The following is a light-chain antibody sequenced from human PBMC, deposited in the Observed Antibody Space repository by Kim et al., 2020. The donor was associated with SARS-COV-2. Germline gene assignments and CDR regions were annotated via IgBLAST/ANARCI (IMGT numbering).Light chain of an antibody. Sequence: EIVMTQSPATLSVSPGERATLSCRASQSVSSNLAWYQQKPGQAPRLPIYGASTRATGIPARFSGSGSGTEFTLTISSLQSEDFAVYYCQPYNNWPSLTFRGGKKV. CDR3: QPYNNWPSLT. V-gene: IGKV3-15*01. J-gene: IGKJ4*01. CDR2: GAS. CDR1: QSVSSN.